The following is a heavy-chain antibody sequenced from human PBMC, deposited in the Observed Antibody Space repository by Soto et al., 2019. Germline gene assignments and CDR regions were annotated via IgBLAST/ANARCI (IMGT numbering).Heavy chain of an antibody. CDR2: INAGNGNT. J-gene: IGHJ4*02. CDR3: ARDSYSSNRYVGEFPV. CDR1: GYTFTSYA. Sequence: ASVKVSCKASGYTFTSYAMHWVRQAPGQRLEWMGWINAGNGNTKYSQKFQGRVTITRDTSASTAYMELSSLRSEDTAAYYCARDSYSSNRYVGEFPVWGQGTLVTVSS. D-gene: IGHD6-13*01. V-gene: IGHV1-3*01.